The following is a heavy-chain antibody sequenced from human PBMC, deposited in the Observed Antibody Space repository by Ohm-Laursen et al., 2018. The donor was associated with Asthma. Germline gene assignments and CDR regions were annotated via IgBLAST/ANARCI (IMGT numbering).Heavy chain of an antibody. D-gene: IGHD3-10*01. CDR1: GFIFDDYA. Sequence: SLRLSCTAPGFIFDDYAMHWVRQVPGKGLEWVSAISGSGGSTYYADSVKGRFTISRDNSKNTLYLQMNSLRAEDTAVYYCAKDRITIIWGQGTMVTVSS. J-gene: IGHJ3*02. CDR3: AKDRITII. CDR2: ISGSGGST. V-gene: IGHV3-23*01.